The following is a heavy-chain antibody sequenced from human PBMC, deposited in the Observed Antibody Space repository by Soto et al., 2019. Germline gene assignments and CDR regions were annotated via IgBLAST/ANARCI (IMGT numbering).Heavy chain of an antibody. CDR2: INPNSGGT. D-gene: IGHD6-19*01. J-gene: IGHJ6*02. CDR3: ARDRMQWLAVVRTCYGMDV. CDR1: GYTITAHL. Sequence: GASVKVSCKASGYTITAHLLHWVRQAPGQGLEWMGWINPNSGGTNYAQKFQGRVTMTRDTSISTAYMELSRLRSDDTAVYYCARDRMQWLAVVRTCYGMDVWGQGTTVTVSS. V-gene: IGHV1-2*02.